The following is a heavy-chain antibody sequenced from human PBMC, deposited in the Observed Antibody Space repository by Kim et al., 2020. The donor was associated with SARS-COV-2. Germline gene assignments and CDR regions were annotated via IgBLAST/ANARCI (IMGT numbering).Heavy chain of an antibody. V-gene: IGHV4-59*01. J-gene: IGHJ4*02. Sequence: SETLSLTCTVSGGSISSYYWSWIRQPPGKGLEWIGYIYYSGSTNYNPSLKSRVTITVDTSKNQSSLKLSSLTAADTAVYYCASGGPSRKYTVTFDYWGQG. CDR3: ASGGPSRKYTVTFDY. CDR1: GGSISSYY. CDR2: IYYSGST. D-gene: IGHD4-17*01.